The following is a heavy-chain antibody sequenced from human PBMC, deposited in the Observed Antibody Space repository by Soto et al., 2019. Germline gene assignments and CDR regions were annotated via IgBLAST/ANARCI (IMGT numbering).Heavy chain of an antibody. D-gene: IGHD1-1*01. CDR3: AGNWNDAYYFDY. CDR2: IYPGDSDT. V-gene: IGHV5-51*01. J-gene: IGHJ4*02. CDR1: GYSFTRYW. Sequence: GESVMSSCKVSGYSFTRYWIGWVVQMPGKGLEWMGIIYPGDSDTRYSPSFQGQVTISADKSISTDYLQWSSLNASDSAIYYCAGNWNDAYYFDYWGQGTLVTVSS.